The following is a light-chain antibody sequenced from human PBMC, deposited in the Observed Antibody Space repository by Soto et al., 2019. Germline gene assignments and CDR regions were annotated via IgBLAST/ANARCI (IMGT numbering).Light chain of an antibody. CDR1: SGHSTYI. V-gene: IGLV4-60*02. CDR3: ETWDTNVVV. Sequence: QLVLTQSSSASASLGSSVKLTCTLSSGHSTYIIAWHQQQPGKAPRYLMTLEGSGSYNKGSGIPDRFSGSSSGADRYLTISNLQFEDEADYYCETWDTNVVVFGGGTKLTVL. J-gene: IGLJ2*01. CDR2: LEGSGSY.